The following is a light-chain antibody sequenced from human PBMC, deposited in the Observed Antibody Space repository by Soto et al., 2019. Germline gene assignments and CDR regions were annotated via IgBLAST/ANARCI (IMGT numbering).Light chain of an antibody. V-gene: IGKV3-20*01. CDR1: QSVVSDY. J-gene: IGKJ1*01. CDR3: HQYGDSPT. Sequence: EIVLTHSPGTLSLSPGERATLSCKASQSVVSDYLAWYQQKPGQAPRLLIYGASTRATGIPDRFSGSGSGTDFTLTISRLEPEDFAVYYCHQYGDSPTFGQGTKVEI. CDR2: GAS.